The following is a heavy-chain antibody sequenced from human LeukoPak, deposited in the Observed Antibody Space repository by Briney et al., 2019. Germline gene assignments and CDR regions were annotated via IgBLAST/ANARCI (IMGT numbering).Heavy chain of an antibody. CDR2: IYYSGSN. J-gene: IGHJ4*02. V-gene: IGHV4-39*07. Sequence: SETLSLTCTVSGGSISSSSSYWGWLRQPPGKGLEWIGSIYYSGSNYYNPSLKSRVTISVDTSKNQYSLKLSSVTAADTAVYYCARVRRGYKDFDYWGQGTLVTVSS. CDR1: GGSISSSSSY. D-gene: IGHD5-18*01. CDR3: ARVRRGYKDFDY.